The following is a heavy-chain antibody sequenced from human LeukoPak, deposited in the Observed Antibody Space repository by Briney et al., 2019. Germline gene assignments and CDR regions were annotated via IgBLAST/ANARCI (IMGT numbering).Heavy chain of an antibody. CDR2: IKSKPDGGTV. V-gene: IGHV3-15*01. D-gene: IGHD5-12*01. CDR1: GFTFSNAW. CDR3: TTDYPNSGYETFDY. J-gene: IGHJ4*02. Sequence: KPGGSLRLSCAASGFTFSNAWVSWVRQAPGKGLEWVGRIKSKPDGGTVDYAATVKGRFTISRDDSKNTLYLQMKSLKTEDTAVYYCTTDYPNSGYETFDYWGQGTLVTVSS.